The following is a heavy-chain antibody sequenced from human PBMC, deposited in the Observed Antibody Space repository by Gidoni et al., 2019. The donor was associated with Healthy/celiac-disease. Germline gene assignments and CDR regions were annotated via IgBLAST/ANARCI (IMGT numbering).Heavy chain of an antibody. D-gene: IGHD1-20*01. Sequence: EVQLVESGGGLVQPGRSMRISCAASGFTVDDYAMHWVRQAPGKGMGWVSGISWNSGSICYADSVKGRLTLSRDNAKNGLYLQINSLRAEDTALYYCAKDKDDNLNFDYWGQGTLVTVSS. CDR1: GFTVDDYA. J-gene: IGHJ4*02. CDR2: ISWNSGSI. CDR3: AKDKDDNLNFDY. V-gene: IGHV3-9*01.